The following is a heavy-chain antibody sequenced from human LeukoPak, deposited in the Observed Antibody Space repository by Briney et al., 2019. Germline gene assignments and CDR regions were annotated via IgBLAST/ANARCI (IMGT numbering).Heavy chain of an antibody. J-gene: IGHJ6*03. CDR3: AKGNGGYYYYLDV. CDR2: ILYDGNNK. V-gene: IGHV3-30*02. Sequence: PGGPLTLSCAPSGFPYSIHGMLWPRHAPGKGLVWLAFILYDGNNKYFADAGKGLFNIPRDNCQNTLYLQVNSLRAEDTAVYYCAKGNGGYYYYLDVWGKGTTVTGSS. CDR1: GFPYSIHG. D-gene: IGHD1-1*01.